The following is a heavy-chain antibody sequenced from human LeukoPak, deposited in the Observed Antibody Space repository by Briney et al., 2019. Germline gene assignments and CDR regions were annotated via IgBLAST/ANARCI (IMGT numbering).Heavy chain of an antibody. CDR1: GYSISSGYY. Sequence: SETLSLTCTVSGYSISSGYYWGRIRQPPGKGLEWIGSIYHSGSTYYNPSLKSRVTISVDTSKNQFSLKLSSVTAADTAVYYCARDRGYFDWLGLFDPWGQGTLVTVSS. J-gene: IGHJ5*02. CDR2: IYHSGST. V-gene: IGHV4-38-2*02. CDR3: ARDRGYFDWLGLFDP. D-gene: IGHD3-9*01.